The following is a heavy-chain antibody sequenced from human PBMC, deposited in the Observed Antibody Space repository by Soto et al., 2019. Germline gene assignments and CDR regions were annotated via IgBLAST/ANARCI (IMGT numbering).Heavy chain of an antibody. Sequence: GGSLRLSCAASGFTFTDYYMTWIRQAPGKGLEWVSYISSSGGIMYYADSVKGRFTISRDNAKNSLYLQMNSLRAEDTAVYYCSRLTQGGSGVQWGKGTLVTVSS. J-gene: IGHJ4*02. CDR2: ISSSGGIM. CDR1: GFTFTDYY. D-gene: IGHD6-19*01. CDR3: SRLTQGGSGVQ. V-gene: IGHV3-11*01.